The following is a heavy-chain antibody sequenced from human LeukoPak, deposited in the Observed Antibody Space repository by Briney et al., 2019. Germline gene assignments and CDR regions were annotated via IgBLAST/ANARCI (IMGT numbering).Heavy chain of an antibody. CDR1: GFTFSSYA. D-gene: IGHD6-13*01. V-gene: IGHV3-30-3*01. CDR3: ARDRAAATYYYGMDV. J-gene: IGHJ6*02. CDR2: ISYDGSNK. Sequence: PGRSLRLSCAASGFTFSSYAMHWVRQAPGKGLEWVAVISYDGSNKYYADSVKGRFTISRDNSKNTLYLQMNSLRAEDTAVYYCARDRAAATYYYGMDVWGQGTTVTVSS.